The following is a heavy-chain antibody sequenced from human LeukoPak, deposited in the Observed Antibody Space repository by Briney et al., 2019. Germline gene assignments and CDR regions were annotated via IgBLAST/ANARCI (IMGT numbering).Heavy chain of an antibody. CDR2: INHSGST. V-gene: IGHV4-34*01. CDR1: GGSFSGYY. Sequence: PSETLSLTCAVYGGSFSGYYWSWIRQPPGKGLEWIGEINHSGSTNYNPSLKSRVTISVDTSKNQFSLKLSSVTAADTAVYYCARTYYDFWSGYSAYYYYGMDVWGQGTTDTVSS. CDR3: ARTYYDFWSGYSAYYYYGMDV. D-gene: IGHD3-3*01. J-gene: IGHJ6*02.